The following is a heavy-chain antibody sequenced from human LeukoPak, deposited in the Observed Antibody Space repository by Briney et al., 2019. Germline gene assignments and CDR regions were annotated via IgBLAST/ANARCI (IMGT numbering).Heavy chain of an antibody. CDR3: ARYYGTVDY. D-gene: IGHD2/OR15-2a*01. Sequence: PSETLSLTCTVSGGSISSSSYYWGWIRQPPVTGLEWIASIYYSGSTYYHPSLKSRVTISVDTSKNQFSLKLSSVTAADTAVYYCARYYGTVDYWGQGTLVTVSS. J-gene: IGHJ4*02. CDR1: GGSISSSSYY. V-gene: IGHV4-39*01. CDR2: IYYSGST.